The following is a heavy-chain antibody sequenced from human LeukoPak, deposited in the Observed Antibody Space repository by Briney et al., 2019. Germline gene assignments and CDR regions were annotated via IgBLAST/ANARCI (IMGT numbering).Heavy chain of an antibody. V-gene: IGHV1-18*01. CDR3: VSEYHNGDY. D-gene: IGHD2-2*01. CDR2: ITPYNGNT. CDR1: GYTFTTYG. Sequence: ASVKVSCKASGYTFTTYGTNCVRQAPGQGLEWMGRITPYNGNTNLVQKLQGRVTMTTDTSTSTAYMELRSLISDDTAVYYCVSEYHNGDYWGQGTLVTVSS. J-gene: IGHJ4*02.